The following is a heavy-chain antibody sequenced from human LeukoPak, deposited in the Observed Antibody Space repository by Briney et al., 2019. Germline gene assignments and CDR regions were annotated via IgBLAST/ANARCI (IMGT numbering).Heavy chain of an antibody. J-gene: IGHJ4*02. CDR3: ARVGRFQSASCCIFDY. Sequence: GASVKVSXKASGYTFTSYGISWVRQAPGQGLEWMGWISAYNGNTNYAQKLQGRVTMTTDTSTSTAYMELRSLRSDDTAVYYCARVGRFQSASCCIFDYWGQRTLVTVSS. CDR2: ISAYNGNT. D-gene: IGHD2-2*01. CDR1: GYTFTSYG. V-gene: IGHV1-18*01.